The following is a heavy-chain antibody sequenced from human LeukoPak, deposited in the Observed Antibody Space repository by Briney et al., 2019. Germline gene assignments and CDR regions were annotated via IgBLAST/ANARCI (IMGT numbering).Heavy chain of an antibody. CDR1: GFTFTSSA. J-gene: IGHJ6*03. D-gene: IGHD3-3*01. CDR3: WASHFYKFWSGRNYYYYMGL. V-gene: IGHV1-58*02. Sequence: GTSVKVSCKASGFTFTSSAMQWVRQARGQRHEWIGWIVVGSGNTNYAQKLQERVTITKDMFTSTAYMELSSLKSEDTAVYYCWASHFYKFWSGRNYYYYMGLWGKGTTVTVSS. CDR2: IVVGSGNT.